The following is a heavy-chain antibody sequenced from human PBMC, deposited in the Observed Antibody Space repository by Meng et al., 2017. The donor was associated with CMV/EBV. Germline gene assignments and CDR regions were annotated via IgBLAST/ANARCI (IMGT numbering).Heavy chain of an antibody. CDR3: AKMLAARPSSYYYYGMDV. CDR2: IWYDGSNK. D-gene: IGHD6-6*01. CDR1: GFTFSSYG. V-gene: IGHV3-33*06. J-gene: IGHJ6*02. Sequence: GESLKISCAASGFTFSSYGMHWVRQAPGKGLEWVAVIWYDGSNKYYADSVKGRFTIFRDNSKNTLYLQMNSLRAEDTAVYYCAKMLAARPSSYYYYGMDVWGQGTTVTVSS.